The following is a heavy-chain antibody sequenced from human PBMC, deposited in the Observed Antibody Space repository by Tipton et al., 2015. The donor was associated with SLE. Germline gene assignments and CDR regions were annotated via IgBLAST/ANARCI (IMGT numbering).Heavy chain of an antibody. CDR3: ARELSLYNNGAWVY. CDR1: NASFSSDTYY. V-gene: IGHV4-61*02. J-gene: IGHJ4*02. Sequence: TLSLTCSVSNASFSSDTYYWSWIRQPAGKGLEWIWRIYASGSTNYNPSLNSRVTMSIDTSKNQFSLRLSSVTAADTAVYYCARELSLYNNGAWVYWGQGTLVTVSS. D-gene: IGHD1-14*01. CDR2: IYASGST.